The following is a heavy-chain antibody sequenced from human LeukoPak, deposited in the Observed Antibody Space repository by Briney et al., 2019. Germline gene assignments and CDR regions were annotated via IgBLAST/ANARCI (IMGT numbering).Heavy chain of an antibody. Sequence: GESLKISCQGSGYSFTSYWIGWVRQMPGKGLEWMGIIYPGDSDTRYSPTFQGQVTMSADKSISTAYLQWSSLKASDTAMYYCAREEQSGSSWFAYWGQGTLVTVSS. CDR2: IYPGDSDT. CDR1: GYSFTSYW. D-gene: IGHD6-13*01. CDR3: AREEQSGSSWFAY. J-gene: IGHJ4*02. V-gene: IGHV5-51*01.